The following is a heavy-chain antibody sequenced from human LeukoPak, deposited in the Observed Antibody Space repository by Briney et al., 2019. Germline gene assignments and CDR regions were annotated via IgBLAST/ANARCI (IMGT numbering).Heavy chain of an antibody. V-gene: IGHV1-2*02. J-gene: IGHJ4*02. CDR3: ARVRGITMVRGVPTVGY. CDR2: INPNSGGT. Sequence: ASVKVSCKASGYTFTGYYMHWMRQASGQGLEWMGWINPNSGGTNYAQKFQGRVTMTRDTSISTAYMELSRLRSDDTAVYYCARVRGITMVRGVPTVGYWGQGTLVTVSS. CDR1: GYTFTGYY. D-gene: IGHD3-10*01.